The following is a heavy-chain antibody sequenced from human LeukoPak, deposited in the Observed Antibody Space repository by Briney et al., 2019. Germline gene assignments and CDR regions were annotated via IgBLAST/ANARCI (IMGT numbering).Heavy chain of an antibody. J-gene: IGHJ4*02. D-gene: IGHD2-15*01. V-gene: IGHV3-30-3*01. CDR1: GFTFSSYA. Sequence: GGSLRLSCAASGFTFSSYAMHWVRQAPGKGLEWVAVISYDGSNKYYADSVKGRFTISRDNSKNTLYLQMNSLRAEDTAVYYCARDYGAHCSGGSCSPASYYFDYWGQGTLVTVSS. CDR2: ISYDGSNK. CDR3: ARDYGAHCSGGSCSPASYYFDY.